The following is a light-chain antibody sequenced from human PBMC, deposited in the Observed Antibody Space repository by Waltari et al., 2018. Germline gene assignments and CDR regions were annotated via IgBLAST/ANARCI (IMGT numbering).Light chain of an antibody. Sequence: DIVMTQSPSAVSASVGDRLHITCRASQGLSGSLAWYPQKPGKAPKLLIYATSSLQSGVPSTFSGSGSGTDFTLTINSLQPEDFATYYCQQANSRPITFGGGTKVEIK. CDR3: QQANSRPIT. CDR2: ATS. J-gene: IGKJ4*01. CDR1: QGLSGS. V-gene: IGKV1-12*01.